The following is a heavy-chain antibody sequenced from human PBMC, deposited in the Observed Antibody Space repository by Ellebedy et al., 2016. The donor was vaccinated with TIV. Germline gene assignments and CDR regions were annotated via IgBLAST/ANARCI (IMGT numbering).Heavy chain of an antibody. CDR3: AKGGPYIPDGNFHYYYMDV. D-gene: IGHD2-2*01. CDR1: GFTFSSYA. CDR2: ISGSGHST. V-gene: IGHV3-23*01. Sequence: GESLKISXAASGFTFSSYAMNWVRQAPGKGLEWVSAISGSGHSTVSADSVKGRFSISRDNSKNTLYLQINSLRAEDAAVYYCAKGGPYIPDGNFHYYYMDVWGKGTTVTVSS. J-gene: IGHJ6*03.